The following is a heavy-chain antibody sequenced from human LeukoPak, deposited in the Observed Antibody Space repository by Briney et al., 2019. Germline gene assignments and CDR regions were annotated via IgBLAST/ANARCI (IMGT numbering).Heavy chain of an antibody. Sequence: GASVKVSCKASGYTFTSYDINWVRQATGQGREWMGWMNPNSGNTGYAQKFQGRVTMTRNTSISTAYMELSSLRSEDTAVYYCARAHSSGCYRGYYYYYYTDVWGKGTTVTVSS. V-gene: IGHV1-8*01. CDR2: MNPNSGNT. CDR3: ARAHSSGCYRGYYYYYYTDV. D-gene: IGHD3-22*01. CDR1: GYTFTSYD. J-gene: IGHJ6*03.